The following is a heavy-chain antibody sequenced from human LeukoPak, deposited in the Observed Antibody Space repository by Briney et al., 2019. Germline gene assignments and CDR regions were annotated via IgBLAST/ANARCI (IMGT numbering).Heavy chain of an antibody. Sequence: GASVKVSCKASGYTFTSYDIDWARQATGQGLEWMGWMNPNSGNTGYAQKFQGRVTMTRNTPISTAYMELTSLRSEDTAVYYCARTPGLWDAFDIWGQGTMVTVSS. CDR3: ARTPGLWDAFDI. J-gene: IGHJ3*02. CDR2: MNPNSGNT. V-gene: IGHV1-8*01. D-gene: IGHD2-21*01. CDR1: GYTFTSYD.